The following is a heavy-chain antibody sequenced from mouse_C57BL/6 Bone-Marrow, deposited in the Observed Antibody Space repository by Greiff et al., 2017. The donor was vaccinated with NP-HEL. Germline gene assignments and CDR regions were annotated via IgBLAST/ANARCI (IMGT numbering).Heavy chain of an antibody. CDR1: GYAFTNYL. D-gene: IGHD4-1*01. CDR3: AREGNNWDYFDY. J-gene: IGHJ2*01. V-gene: IGHV1-54*01. CDR2: INPGSGGT. Sequence: VQLQQSGAELVRPGTSVKVSCKASGYAFTNYLIEWVKQRPGQGLEWIGVINPGSGGTNYNEKFKGKATLTADKSSSTAYMQLSSLTSEDSAVYFCAREGNNWDYFDYWGQGTTLTVSS.